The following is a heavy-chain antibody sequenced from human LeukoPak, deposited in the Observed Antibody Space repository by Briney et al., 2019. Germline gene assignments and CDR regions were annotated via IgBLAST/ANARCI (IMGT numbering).Heavy chain of an antibody. CDR1: GFSFSSHG. J-gene: IGHJ5*02. Sequence: PGGSLRLSCAASGFSFSSHGMSWVRQAPGKGLEWVSSISSSSSYIYYADSVKGRFTISRDNAKNSLYLQMNSLRAEDTAVYYCAITFGGVIVESFDPWGQGTLVTVSS. CDR2: ISSSSSYI. V-gene: IGHV3-21*01. CDR3: AITFGGVIVESFDP. D-gene: IGHD3-16*02.